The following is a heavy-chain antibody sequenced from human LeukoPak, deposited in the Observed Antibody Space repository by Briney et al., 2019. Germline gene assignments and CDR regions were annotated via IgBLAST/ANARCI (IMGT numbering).Heavy chain of an antibody. CDR2: INHSGST. V-gene: IGHV4-34*01. Sequence: SETLSLTYAVYGGYFMGLFWRWLRQPPGKGLEWIGDINHSGSTNYTPSLKSRLTISVDTSKNQLSLKLSSVTDADTAVYYCARHGQNDGYPLDYWGQGTLVSVSS. D-gene: IGHD5-24*01. CDR3: ARHGQNDGYPLDY. J-gene: IGHJ4*02. CDR1: GGYFMGLF.